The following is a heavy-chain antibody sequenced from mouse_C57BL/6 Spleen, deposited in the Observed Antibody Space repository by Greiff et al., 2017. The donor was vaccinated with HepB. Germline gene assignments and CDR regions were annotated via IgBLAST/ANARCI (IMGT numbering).Heavy chain of an antibody. CDR1: GFTFSSYT. V-gene: IGHV5-9*01. J-gene: IGHJ4*01. CDR2: ISGGGGNT. Sequence: EVHLVESGGGLVKPGGSLKLSCAASGFTFSSYTMSWVRQTPEKRLEWVATISGGGGNTYYPDSVMGRFTISRDNAKNTLYLQMSSLRSEDTALYYCARDYAMDYWGQGTSVTVSS. CDR3: ARDYAMDY.